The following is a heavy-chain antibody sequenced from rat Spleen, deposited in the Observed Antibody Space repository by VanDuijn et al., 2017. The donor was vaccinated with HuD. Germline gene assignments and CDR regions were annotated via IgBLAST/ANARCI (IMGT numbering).Heavy chain of an antibody. CDR2: ISYDDSST. CDR3: ARQATTVPSYFDY. Sequence: EVQLVESDGGLVQPGRSLKLSCEASGFTLSDHYMAWVRQAPTKGLEWVATISYDDSSTYYRDSVKGRFTISRDNAKSILYLQVDSLRSEDTTIYYCARQATTVPSYFDYWGRGVMVTVSS. CDR1: GFTLSDHY. J-gene: IGHJ2*01. V-gene: IGHV5-29*01. D-gene: IGHD1-1*01.